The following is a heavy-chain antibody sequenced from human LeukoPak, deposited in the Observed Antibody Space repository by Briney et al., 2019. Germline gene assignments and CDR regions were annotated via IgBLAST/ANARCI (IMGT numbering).Heavy chain of an antibody. CDR3: ASWEHFHVFGI. J-gene: IGHJ3*02. CDR2: IYSGGST. CDR1: GFTFSSYN. Sequence: GGSLRLSCAVSGFTFSSYNMNWVRQAPGRGLEWVSVIYSGGSTYYADSVKGRFTISRHNSKNILYLQMDSLRAEDTAVYYCASWEHFHVFGIWGQGTMVTVSS. V-gene: IGHV3-53*04. D-gene: IGHD1/OR15-1a*01.